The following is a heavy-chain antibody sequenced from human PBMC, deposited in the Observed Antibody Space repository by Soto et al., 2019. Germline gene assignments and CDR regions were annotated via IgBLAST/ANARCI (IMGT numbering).Heavy chain of an antibody. CDR2: VYYSGST. V-gene: IGHV4-39*01. Sequence: SETLSLTCTVSGGSFSSSSYYWGWVRQPPGKGLEWIGSVYYSGSTYYNPSLKSRVTISVDTSKNQFSLKLSSVTAADTAVYYCARLGYDYWGQGTLVTVSS. D-gene: IGHD1-26*01. CDR1: GGSFSSSSYY. J-gene: IGHJ4*02. CDR3: ARLGYDY.